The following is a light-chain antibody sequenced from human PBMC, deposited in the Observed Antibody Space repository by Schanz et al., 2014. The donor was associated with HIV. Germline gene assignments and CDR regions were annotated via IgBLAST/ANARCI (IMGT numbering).Light chain of an antibody. J-gene: IGKJ1*01. CDR1: RSISSSY. CDR2: GAS. V-gene: IGKV3-20*01. Sequence: EIVLTQSPGTLSLSPGERATLSCRASRSISSSYLAWYQQKPGQAPRLLIFGASSRATGIPDRFSGSGSGTDFTLIISRLEPEDSAVFYCQQYGSLPWTFGQGTKVEVK. CDR3: QQYGSLPWT.